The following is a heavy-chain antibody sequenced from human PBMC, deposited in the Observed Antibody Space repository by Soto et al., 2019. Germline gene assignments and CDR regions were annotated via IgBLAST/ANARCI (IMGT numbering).Heavy chain of an antibody. Sequence: QITLKESGPTLVKPTQTLTLTCTFSGFSLSTTAEGVGWIRQPPVKALAWLALIYWDDDERYSPSLKSRITITKHTSKNQVVLTRIIAQPLDTATYSGAHGCLSSAVCYANPYLECWGQGIAVTVSS. D-gene: IGHD2-2*01. V-gene: IGHV2-5*02. CDR1: GFSLSTTAEG. CDR2: IYWDDDE. J-gene: IGHJ4*02. CDR3: AHGCLSSAVCYANPYLEC.